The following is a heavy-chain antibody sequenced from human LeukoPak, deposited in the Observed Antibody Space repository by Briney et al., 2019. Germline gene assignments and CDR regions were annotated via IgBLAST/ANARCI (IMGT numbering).Heavy chain of an antibody. CDR2: IKTDGSQI. Sequence: GGSLRLSCVASGFTFSSYWMTWVRQAPGKGLEWVANIKTDGSQIYYVDSVKGRFTISRDNSKNTLYLQMNNLRVEDTAVFYCVNGESFYGDYGFDYWGQGTLVTVSS. D-gene: IGHD4-17*01. CDR3: VNGESFYGDYGFDY. CDR1: GFTFSSYW. J-gene: IGHJ4*02. V-gene: IGHV3-7*01.